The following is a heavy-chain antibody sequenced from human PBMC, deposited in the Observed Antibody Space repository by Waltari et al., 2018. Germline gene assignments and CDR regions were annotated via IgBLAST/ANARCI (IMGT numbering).Heavy chain of an antibody. J-gene: IGHJ2*01. CDR2: INAGNGNT. CDR3: ASGRRKGLITMIVGSYWYFDL. Sequence: QVQLVQSGAEVKKPGSSVKVSCKASGGTFSSYTISWVRQAPGQGLEWMGWINAGNGNTKYSQKFQGRVTITRDTSASTAYMELSSLRSEDTAVYYCASGRRKGLITMIVGSYWYFDLWGRGTLVTVSS. CDR1: GGTFSSYT. V-gene: IGHV1-3*01. D-gene: IGHD3-22*01.